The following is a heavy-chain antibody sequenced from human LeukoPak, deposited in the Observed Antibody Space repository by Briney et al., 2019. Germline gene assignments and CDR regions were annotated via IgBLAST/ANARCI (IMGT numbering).Heavy chain of an antibody. CDR2: IWYDGIDK. J-gene: IGHJ5*02. V-gene: IGHV3-33*01. CDR1: AFTFTTYA. D-gene: IGHD5-24*01. CDR3: ARDGRDGYNNRWFDP. Sequence: RGSLRLSCAPSAFTFTTYAMHWVRQAPSNGLEWEAVIWYDGIDKYYADSVKGRFTISRDNSKNTLYLQMNSLRAEDTAVYYCARDGRDGYNNRWFDPWGQGTLVTVSS.